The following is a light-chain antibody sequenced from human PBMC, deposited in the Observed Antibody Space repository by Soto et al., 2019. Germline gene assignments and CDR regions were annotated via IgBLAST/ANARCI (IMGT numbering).Light chain of an antibody. V-gene: IGKV1-39*01. CDR2: AAS. Sequence: DIQMTQSPSSLSASVGDRVTITCRASQSISSYLNWYQQKPGKAPKLLIYAASSLQSGVPSRFSDSGSGTDFTLTISSLQPEDFATYYYQQSYSTPRTFGQGTKVDIK. CDR1: QSISSY. CDR3: QQSYSTPRT. J-gene: IGKJ1*01.